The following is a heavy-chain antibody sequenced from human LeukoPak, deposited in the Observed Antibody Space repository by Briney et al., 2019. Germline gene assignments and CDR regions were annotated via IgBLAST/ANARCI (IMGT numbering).Heavy chain of an antibody. CDR3: AKGDSYGYVR. CDR1: EFPFSSSG. D-gene: IGHD5-18*01. J-gene: IGHJ4*02. CDR2: IRNDGSKK. V-gene: IGHV3-30*02. Sequence: GGSLRLSCAASEFPFSSSGMHWVRQAPGKGLEWVTFIRNDGSKKHYADSVKGRFTISRDNSKNTLYLQMNSLRAEDTAVYYCAKGDSYGYVRWGQGTLVTVSS.